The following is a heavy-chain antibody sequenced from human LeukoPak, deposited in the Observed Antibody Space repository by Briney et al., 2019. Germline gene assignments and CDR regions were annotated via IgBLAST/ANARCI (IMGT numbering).Heavy chain of an antibody. Sequence: SETLSLTCTVSGGSISSYYWSWLRQPAGKGLEWIGRIYTSGSTNYNPSLKSRVTMSVDTSKNQFSLKLSSVTAADTAVYYCARDNRHCSSTSCRPAYYYYYMDVWGKGTTVTISS. CDR2: IYTSGST. J-gene: IGHJ6*03. CDR1: GGSISSYY. CDR3: ARDNRHCSSTSCRPAYYYYYMDV. D-gene: IGHD2-2*01. V-gene: IGHV4-4*07.